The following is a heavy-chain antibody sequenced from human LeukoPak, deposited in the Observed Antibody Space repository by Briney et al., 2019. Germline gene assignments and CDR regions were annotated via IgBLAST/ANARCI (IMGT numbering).Heavy chain of an antibody. CDR2: ISGSGGST. CDR1: GFTFSSYA. J-gene: IGHJ4*02. CDR3: AKWGVCGSCSFDY. Sequence: GGSLRLSCAASGFTFSSYAMSWVRQAPGKELEWVSAISGSGGSTYYADSVKGRFTISRDNSKNTLYLQMNSLRAEDTAVYYCAKWGVCGSCSFDYWGQGTLVTVSS. D-gene: IGHD2-15*01. V-gene: IGHV3-23*01.